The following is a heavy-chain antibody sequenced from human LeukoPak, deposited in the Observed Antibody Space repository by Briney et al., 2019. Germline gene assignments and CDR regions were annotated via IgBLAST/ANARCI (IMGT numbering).Heavy chain of an antibody. J-gene: IGHJ6*03. Sequence: PSETLSLTCTVSGGSISTSNYYWGWIRQPPGKGLEWIGNIFYSGSTYYSPSLRSRVTISLDTSRNQFSLKLNSVTAADTAVYYCARERSGSYYPMGGDRGARYYYYYMDVWGKGTTVTISS. V-gene: IGHV4-39*07. CDR1: GGSISTSNYY. CDR3: ARERSGSYYPMGGDRGARYYYYYMDV. CDR2: IFYSGST. D-gene: IGHD1-26*01.